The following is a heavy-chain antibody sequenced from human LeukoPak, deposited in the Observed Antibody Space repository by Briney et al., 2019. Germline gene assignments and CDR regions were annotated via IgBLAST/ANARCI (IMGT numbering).Heavy chain of an antibody. CDR3: ARDRTTLHRLRGTNWFDP. D-gene: IGHD4-17*01. Sequence: GASVKVSCKASGYTFTGYYMHWVRQAPGQGLEWMGWISAYNGNTNYAQKLQGRVTMTTDTSTSTAYMELRSLRSDDTAVYYCARDRTTLHRLRGTNWFDPWGQGTLVTVSS. CDR2: ISAYNGNT. J-gene: IGHJ5*02. V-gene: IGHV1-18*04. CDR1: GYTFTGYY.